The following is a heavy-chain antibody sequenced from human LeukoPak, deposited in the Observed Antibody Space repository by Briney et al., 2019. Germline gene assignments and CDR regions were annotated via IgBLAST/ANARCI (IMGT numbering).Heavy chain of an antibody. J-gene: IGHJ3*02. Sequence: SVKVSCKASGGTFSSYAISWVRQAPGQGLEWMGGIIPIFGTANYAQKFQGRVTITADESTSTAYMELSSLRSEDTAVYYCARAAVRASHGSAFDIWGQGTMVTVSS. CDR2: IIPIFGTA. D-gene: IGHD1-26*01. CDR3: ARAAVRASHGSAFDI. V-gene: IGHV1-69*13. CDR1: GGTFSSYA.